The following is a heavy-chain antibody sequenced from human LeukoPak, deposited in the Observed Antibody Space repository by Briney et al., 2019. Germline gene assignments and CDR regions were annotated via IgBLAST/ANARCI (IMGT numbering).Heavy chain of an antibody. D-gene: IGHD3-22*01. V-gene: IGHV1-2*02. CDR1: GYTFTSYY. J-gene: IGHJ4*02. Sequence: ASVKVSCKASGYTFTSYYMHWVRQAPGQGLEWMGWINPNSGGTNYAQKFQGRVTMTRDTSISTAYMELSRLRSDDTAVYYCARVDYYDSSGYYHALFDYWGQGTLVTVSS. CDR2: INPNSGGT. CDR3: ARVDYYDSSGYYHALFDY.